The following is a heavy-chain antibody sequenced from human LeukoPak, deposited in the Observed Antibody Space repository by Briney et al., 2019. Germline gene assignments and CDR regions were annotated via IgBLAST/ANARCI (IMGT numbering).Heavy chain of an antibody. D-gene: IGHD6-19*01. Sequence: GGSLRLSCAASGFTFSSYWMSWVRQAPGKGLEWVANIKQDGSEKYYVDSVKGRFTISRDNSKNTLYLQMNSLRAEDTAVYFCAKGSKSSGWNYWGQGTLVTVSS. CDR1: GFTFSSYW. CDR2: IKQDGSEK. CDR3: AKGSKSSGWNY. V-gene: IGHV3-7*03. J-gene: IGHJ4*02.